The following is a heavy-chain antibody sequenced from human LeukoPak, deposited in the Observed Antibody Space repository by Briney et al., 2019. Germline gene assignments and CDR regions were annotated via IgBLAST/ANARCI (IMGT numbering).Heavy chain of an antibody. V-gene: IGHV3-23*01. Sequence: QPGGSLRLSCAASGFTFGNYAMSWVRQAPGKGLEWVSPITGSGGSTNYADSVKGRFTISRDNSKNTLYLQMNSLRPEDTAVYYCARDRSGDGYWDDAFDIWGQGTVVTVSS. CDR2: ITGSGGST. D-gene: IGHD5-24*01. J-gene: IGHJ3*02. CDR3: ARDRSGDGYWDDAFDI. CDR1: GFTFGNYA.